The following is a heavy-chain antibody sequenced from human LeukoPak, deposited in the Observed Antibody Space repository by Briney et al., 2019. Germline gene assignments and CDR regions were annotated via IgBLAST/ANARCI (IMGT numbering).Heavy chain of an antibody. CDR2: ICGGGST. D-gene: IGHD1-26*01. J-gene: IGHJ4*02. V-gene: IGHV3-66*01. CDR3: ASTERGDYFDY. CDR1: EFTVSSNY. Sequence: PGGSLRLSCAASEFTVSSNYMSWIRQAPGKGLEWVSVICGGGSTYYADSVKGRFTISRDKSKNTLYLQMNSLRAEDTAVYYCASTERGDYFDYWGQGTLVTVSS.